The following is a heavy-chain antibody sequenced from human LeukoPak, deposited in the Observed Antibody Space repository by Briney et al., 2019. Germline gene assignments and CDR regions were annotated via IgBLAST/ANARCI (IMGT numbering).Heavy chain of an antibody. CDR2: INHSGST. V-gene: IGHV4-34*01. D-gene: IGHD6-19*01. CDR1: GGSFSGYY. CDR3: ARVLPRSSGWYGDYYYYMDV. Sequence: PSETLSLTRAVYGGSFSGYYWSWIRQPPGKGLEWIGEINHSGSTNYNPSLKSRVTISVDTSKNQFSLKLSSVTAADTAVYYCARVLPRSSGWYGDYYYYMDVWGKGTTVTVSS. J-gene: IGHJ6*03.